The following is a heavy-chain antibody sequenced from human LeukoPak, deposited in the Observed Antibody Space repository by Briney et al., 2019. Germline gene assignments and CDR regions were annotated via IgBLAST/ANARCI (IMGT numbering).Heavy chain of an antibody. V-gene: IGHV3-23*01. Sequence: GRSLRLSCAASGFTFDDYAMHWVRQAPGKGLEWVSAISGSGGSTYYADSVKGRFTISRDNSKNTLYLQMNSLRAEDTAVYYCAKSQIGFIQPGVVVTSWGQGTLVTVSS. CDR3: AKSQIGFIQPGVVVTS. D-gene: IGHD3-22*01. CDR1: GFTFDDYA. CDR2: ISGSGGST. J-gene: IGHJ4*02.